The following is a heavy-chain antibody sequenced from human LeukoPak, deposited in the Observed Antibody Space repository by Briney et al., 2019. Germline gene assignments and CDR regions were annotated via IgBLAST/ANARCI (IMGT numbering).Heavy chain of an antibody. Sequence: GVLRLSCVASGFTFSSYAMSWVRQAPGKGLEWVSVISGSGGSTNYADSVKGRFTISRDKSKNTLFLQMNSLRAEDTAVYYCARDRGNYEYSFDYWGQGTLVTVSS. V-gene: IGHV3-23*01. J-gene: IGHJ4*02. CDR2: ISGSGGST. D-gene: IGHD1-7*01. CDR1: GFTFSSYA. CDR3: ARDRGNYEYSFDY.